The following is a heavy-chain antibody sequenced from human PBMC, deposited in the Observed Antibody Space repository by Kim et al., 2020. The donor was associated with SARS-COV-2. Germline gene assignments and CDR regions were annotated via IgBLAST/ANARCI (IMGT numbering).Heavy chain of an antibody. CDR2: IKQDGSKK. D-gene: IGHD3-3*01. CDR3: ARLGPRQSYEI. J-gene: IGHJ3*02. V-gene: IGHV3-7*03. Sequence: GGSLRLSCTASRFTFSTYWMSWVRQAPGKGLEWVANIKQDGSKKCDVDSVKGRFTISRDNAKNSLYLQMNSLRAEDTAVYYCARLGPRQSYEIWGRGTVVTVSS. CDR1: RFTFSTYW.